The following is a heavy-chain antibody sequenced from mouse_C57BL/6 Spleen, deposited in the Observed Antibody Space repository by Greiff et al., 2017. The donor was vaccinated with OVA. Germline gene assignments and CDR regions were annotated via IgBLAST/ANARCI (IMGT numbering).Heavy chain of an antibody. CDR1: GYSITSGYY. CDR3: AREAQATAY. Sequence: EVQLQQSGPGLVKPSQSLSLTCSVTGYSITSGYYWNWIRQFPGNKLEWMGYISYDGSNNYNPSLKNRISITRDTSKNQFFLKLNSVTTEDTATYYCAREAQATAYWGQGTLVTVSA. J-gene: IGHJ3*01. V-gene: IGHV3-6*01. CDR2: ISYDGSN. D-gene: IGHD3-2*02.